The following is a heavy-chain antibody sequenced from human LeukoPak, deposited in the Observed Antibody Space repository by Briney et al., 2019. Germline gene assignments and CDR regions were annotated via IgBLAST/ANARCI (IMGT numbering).Heavy chain of an antibody. CDR3: ALSPWIQLRPQYYFDY. J-gene: IGHJ4*02. CDR1: GLTLSSYA. V-gene: IGHV3-23*01. CDR2: IGASDGST. Sequence: GGSLRLSCAASGLTLSSYAMSWVRQAPGKGLEWVSAIGASDGSTHYADSVKGRFTISRDNSKNTLYLQMNSLRVEDTAVYYCALSPWIQLRPQYYFDYWGQGTLVTVSS. D-gene: IGHD5-18*01.